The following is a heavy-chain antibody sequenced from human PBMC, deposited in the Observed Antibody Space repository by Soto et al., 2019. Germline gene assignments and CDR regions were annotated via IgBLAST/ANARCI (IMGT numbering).Heavy chain of an antibody. J-gene: IGHJ4*02. D-gene: IGHD2-2*02. Sequence: QVQLVQSGAEVKKPGASVMVSCQASGYTFTTYAMHWVRQAPGQRLEWMGWINAGNGYTKYSQKFQGRVTITRDTAATTAYMELSSLRSEDTAVYYCARGGEDCTTTSCYMIDYWGQGTLVTVYS. CDR3: ARGGEDCTTTSCYMIDY. CDR1: GYTFTTYA. CDR2: INAGNGYT. V-gene: IGHV1-3*01.